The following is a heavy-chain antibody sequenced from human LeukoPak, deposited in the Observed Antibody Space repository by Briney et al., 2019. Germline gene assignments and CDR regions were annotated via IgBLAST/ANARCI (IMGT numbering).Heavy chain of an antibody. D-gene: IGHD1-14*01. CDR1: GYTSTSYD. Sequence: GASVKVSCKASGYTSTSYDINWVRQATGQGLEWMGWINSNSGGANYAQKFKGRIILTRDTSISTLYMELNRLTSDDTAVYYCARVPELYSLLPFDSWGQGTLVTVSS. CDR2: INSNSGGA. CDR3: ARVPELYSLLPFDS. J-gene: IGHJ4*02. V-gene: IGHV1-2*02.